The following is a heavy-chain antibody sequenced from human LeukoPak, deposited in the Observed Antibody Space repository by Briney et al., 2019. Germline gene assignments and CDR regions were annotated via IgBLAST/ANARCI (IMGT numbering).Heavy chain of an antibody. Sequence: GGSLRLSCTASGFTFGDYAMSWVRQAPGKGLEWVGFIRSKAYGGTTEYAASVKGRFTISRDDSKSIAYLQMNSLKTEDTAVYYCARDRYSSGWYVWLDDYWGQGTLVTVSS. CDR1: GFTFGDYA. CDR2: IRSKAYGGTT. V-gene: IGHV3-49*04. J-gene: IGHJ4*02. CDR3: ARDRYSSGWYVWLDDY. D-gene: IGHD6-19*01.